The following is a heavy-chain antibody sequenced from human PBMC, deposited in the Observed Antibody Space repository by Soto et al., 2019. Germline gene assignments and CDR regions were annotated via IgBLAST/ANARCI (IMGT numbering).Heavy chain of an antibody. CDR1: GFTVSSNY. D-gene: IGHD1-26*01. V-gene: IGHV3-53*02. CDR3: ERDSGGYGPGGDYYSYGMDV. Sequence: EVQLVETGGGLIQPGGSLRLSCAASGFTVSSNYMSWVRQAPGKGLEWVSVIYSGGSTYYADSVKGRFTISRDNSKNPLYLKMNSRRAEDTAVYYCERDSGGYGPGGDYYSYGMDVWGQGTTVTVSS. CDR2: IYSGGST. J-gene: IGHJ6*02.